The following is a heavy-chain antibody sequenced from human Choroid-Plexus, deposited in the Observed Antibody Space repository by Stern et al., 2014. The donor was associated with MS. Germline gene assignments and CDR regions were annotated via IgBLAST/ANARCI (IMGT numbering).Heavy chain of an antibody. CDR2: VSYDGSNK. V-gene: IGHV3-30*18. D-gene: IGHD2/OR15-2a*01. J-gene: IGHJ5*02. Sequence: VKLVESGGGVVQPGRPLRLSCVASGFTFGSCAMDWVRQAPGKGMEWGAGVSYDGSNKYYADSVKGRFTISRDNSQNTLYMQMSSLRPEDTAVYYCAKDRQYLTYFFDHWGQGSLVTVSS. CDR3: AKDRQYLTYFFDH. CDR1: GFTFGSCA.